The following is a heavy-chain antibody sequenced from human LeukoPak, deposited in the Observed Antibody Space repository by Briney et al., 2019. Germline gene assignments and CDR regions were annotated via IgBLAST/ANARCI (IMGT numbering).Heavy chain of an antibody. CDR1: GYTFTGYY. J-gene: IGHJ6*03. D-gene: IGHD3-10*01. V-gene: IGHV1-2*02. CDR2: INPNSGGT. Sequence: VASVKVSCKASGYTFTGYYMHWVRQAPGQGLEWMGWINPNSGGTNYAQKFQGRVTMTRDTSISTAYMELSRLRSDDTAVYYCARAVGSGSFQTYYYYMDVWGKGTTVTISS. CDR3: ARAVGSGSFQTYYYYMDV.